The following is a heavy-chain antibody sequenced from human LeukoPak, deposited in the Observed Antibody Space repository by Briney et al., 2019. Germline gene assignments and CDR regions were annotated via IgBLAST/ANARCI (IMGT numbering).Heavy chain of an antibody. CDR3: ARGTAPGIAAADWFDP. J-gene: IGHJ5*02. D-gene: IGHD6-13*01. Sequence: SETLSLTCTVSGGSISSSSYYWGWIRQPPGKGLEWIGSIYYSGSTYYNPSLKSRVTISVDTSKNQFSLKLSSVTAADTAVYYCARGTAPGIAAADWFDPWGQGTLVTVSS. CDR2: IYYSGST. V-gene: IGHV4-39*07. CDR1: GGSISSSSYY.